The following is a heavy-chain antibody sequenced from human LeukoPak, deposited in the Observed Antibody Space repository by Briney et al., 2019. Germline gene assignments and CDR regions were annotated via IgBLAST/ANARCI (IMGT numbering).Heavy chain of an antibody. CDR2: ISSSSSYI. D-gene: IGHD2-2*01. CDR1: GFTFSSYS. Sequence: GGSLRLSCAASGFTFSSYSMNWVRQAPGKGLEWVSSISSSSSYIYYADSVKGRFTISRDNAKNSLYLQMHSLRAEDTAVYYCARDPFYCSSTSCGDYWGQGTLVTVSS. V-gene: IGHV3-21*01. CDR3: ARDPFYCSSTSCGDY. J-gene: IGHJ4*02.